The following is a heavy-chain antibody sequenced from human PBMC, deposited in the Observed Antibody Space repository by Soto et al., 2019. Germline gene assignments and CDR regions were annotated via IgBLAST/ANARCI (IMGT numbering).Heavy chain of an antibody. CDR1: GYSFTSYW. Sequence: LKISCKGSGYSFTSYWICWVRQMPGKGLEWMGIIYPGDSDTRYSPSFQGQVTISADKSISTAYLQWSSLKASDTAMYYCARPGIAVHGESAAYFHHSGQAPLVTVSS. D-gene: IGHD6-19*01. V-gene: IGHV5-51*01. CDR2: IYPGDSDT. J-gene: IGHJ1*01. CDR3: ARPGIAVHGESAAYFHH.